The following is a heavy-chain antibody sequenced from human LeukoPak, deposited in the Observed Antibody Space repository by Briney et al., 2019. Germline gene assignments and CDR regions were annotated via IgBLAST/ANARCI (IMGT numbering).Heavy chain of an antibody. CDR1: GGSISSSNW. CDR3: ARDFGTGHYYFDY. Sequence: SETLSLTCAVSGGSISSSNWWSWVRQPPGKGLEWIGEIYHSGSTNYNPSLKSRVTISVDMSKNQFSLKLTSVTAADTAVYYCARDFGTGHYYFDYWGQGTLVTVSS. V-gene: IGHV4-4*02. J-gene: IGHJ4*02. D-gene: IGHD3/OR15-3a*01. CDR2: IYHSGST.